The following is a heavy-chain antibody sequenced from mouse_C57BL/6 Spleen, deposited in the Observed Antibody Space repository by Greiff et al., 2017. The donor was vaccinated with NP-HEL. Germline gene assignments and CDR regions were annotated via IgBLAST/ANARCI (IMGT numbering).Heavy chain of an antibody. CDR1: GFTFSDYG. CDR2: ISSGSSTI. Sequence: DVMLVESGGGLVKPGGSLKLSCAASGFTFSDYGMHWVRQAPEKGLEWVAYISSGSSTIYYADTVKGRFTISRDNAKNTLFLQMTSLRSEDTAMYYCARGGRGDFDYWGQGTTLTVSS. V-gene: IGHV5-17*01. D-gene: IGHD3-3*01. CDR3: ARGGRGDFDY. J-gene: IGHJ2*01.